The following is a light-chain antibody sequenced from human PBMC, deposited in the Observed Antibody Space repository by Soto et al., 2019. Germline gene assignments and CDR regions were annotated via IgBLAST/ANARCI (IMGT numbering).Light chain of an antibody. CDR3: MQGTHWPWT. Sequence: DVVMTQSPLSLPVTLGQPASISCRSSQGLVFSDGNIYVKWFQQRPGQSPRRLIYKVSNRDSGVPDRFSGSGSGTDFTLKISRVEAEDIGVYYCMQGTHWPWTFGQGTKVDIK. CDR2: KVS. V-gene: IGKV2-30*01. J-gene: IGKJ1*01. CDR1: QGLVFSDGNIY.